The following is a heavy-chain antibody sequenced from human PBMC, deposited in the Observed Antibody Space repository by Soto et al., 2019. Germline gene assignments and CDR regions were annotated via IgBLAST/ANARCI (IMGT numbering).Heavy chain of an antibody. J-gene: IGHJ4*02. V-gene: IGHV4-4*02. CDR3: AIYVCYALGFFDS. CDR1: GGSIISNSQ. CDR2: IHHRGTT. Sequence: SETLSLTCAVSGGSIISNSQCCFFRPSPGQGLQWIGEIHHRGTTSHGPSLNSPVTMSVDKTKNLFSLSLSSVTAADTAIYYSAIYVCYALGFFDSWGQGIPVTVSS. D-gene: IGHD2-8*01.